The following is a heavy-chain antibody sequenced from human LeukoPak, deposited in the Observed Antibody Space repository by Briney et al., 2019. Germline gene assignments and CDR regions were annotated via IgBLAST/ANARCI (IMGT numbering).Heavy chain of an antibody. D-gene: IGHD2-2*01. V-gene: IGHV4-34*01. CDR2: INHSGST. J-gene: IGHJ4*02. CDR1: GGSFSGYY. CDR3: ARAKTVPSGWFDY. Sequence: SETLSLTCAVYGGSFSGYYWSWIRQPPGKGLEWIGEINHSGSTNYNPSLKSRVTISVDTSKNQFSLKLSSVTAADTAVYYCARAKTVPSGWFDYWGQGTLVTVSS.